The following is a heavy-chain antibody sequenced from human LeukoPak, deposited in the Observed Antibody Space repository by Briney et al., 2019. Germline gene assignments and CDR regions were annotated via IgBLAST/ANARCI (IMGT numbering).Heavy chain of an antibody. CDR1: GFTFSTYA. Sequence: GGSLRLYCAASGFTFSTYAMGWVRQAQGQGLEWVSAISGSGGSTYYADSVRGRFTVSRDNSRNTLYLQMNILTAEDTAVYYCAKGPLVPSATYFFDYWGQGTLVVVSS. J-gene: IGHJ4*02. V-gene: IGHV3-23*01. D-gene: IGHD2-2*01. CDR2: ISGSGGST. CDR3: AKGPLVPSATYFFDY.